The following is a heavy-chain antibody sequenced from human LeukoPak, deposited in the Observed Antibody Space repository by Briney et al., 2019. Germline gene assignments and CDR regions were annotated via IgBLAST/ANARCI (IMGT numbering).Heavy chain of an antibody. CDR3: ARDRDDYSNSPYFDY. D-gene: IGHD4-11*01. Sequence: GRSLRLSCAASGFTFSSYAMHWVRQAPGKGLEWVAVISYDGSNKYYADSVKGRFTISRDNSKNTLYLQMNSLGAEDTAVYYCARDRDDYSNSPYFDYWGQGTLVTVSS. J-gene: IGHJ4*02. CDR1: GFTFSSYA. V-gene: IGHV3-30-3*01. CDR2: ISYDGSNK.